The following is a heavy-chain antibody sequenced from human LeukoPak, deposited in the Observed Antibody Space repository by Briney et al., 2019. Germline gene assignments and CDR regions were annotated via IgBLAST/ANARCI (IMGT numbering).Heavy chain of an antibody. J-gene: IGHJ4*02. CDR2: IYYSGST. CDR1: GGSISSSSYY. CDR3: ATPPGNYDFWSGSPWDFDY. Sequence: TSETLSLTCTVSGGSISSSSYYWGWIRQPPGKGLEWIGSIYYSGSTYYNPSLKSRVTISVDTSKNQFSLKLSSVTAADTAVYYCATPPGNYDFWSGSPWDFDYWGQGTLVTVSS. D-gene: IGHD3-3*01. V-gene: IGHV4-39*01.